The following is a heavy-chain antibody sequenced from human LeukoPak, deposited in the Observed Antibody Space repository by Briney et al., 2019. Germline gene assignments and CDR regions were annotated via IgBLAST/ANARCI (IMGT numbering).Heavy chain of an antibody. CDR1: GYSISSGYY. Sequence: SETLSLTCTVSGYSISSGYYWGWIRQPPGKGLEWIGSGSTYYNPSLKSRVTISVDTSKNQFSLKLSSVTAADTAVYYCARGGEPGYYDSSGYYSFDYWGQGTLVTVSS. CDR3: ARGGEPGYYDSSGYYSFDY. J-gene: IGHJ4*02. CDR2: SGST. V-gene: IGHV4-38-2*02. D-gene: IGHD3-22*01.